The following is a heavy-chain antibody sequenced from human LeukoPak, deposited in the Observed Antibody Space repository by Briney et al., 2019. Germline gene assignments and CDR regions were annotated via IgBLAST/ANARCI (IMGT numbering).Heavy chain of an antibody. Sequence: ASVKVSCKASGYTFNRNAINWVRQAPGQGLEWMGWINTKTGTPTYAQGFTGRFVFSLDISVTTAYLQISNLKAEDTAFYYCARRSPSADAFDIWGQGTM. CDR2: INTKTGTP. CDR1: GYTFNRNA. CDR3: ARRSPSADAFDI. V-gene: IGHV7-4-1*02. J-gene: IGHJ3*02.